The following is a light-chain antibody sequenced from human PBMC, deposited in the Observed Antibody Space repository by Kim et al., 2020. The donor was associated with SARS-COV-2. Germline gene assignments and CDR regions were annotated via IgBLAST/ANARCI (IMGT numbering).Light chain of an antibody. CDR3: KQNNSLPRT. CDR2: DES. J-gene: IGKJ4*01. Sequence: ASVGDRVTVTCQASQDISNYVNWYQQKQGKAPKLRINDESSWETGVPSRLSGRGSGTDFTFTISSLHPEDLATYYCKQNNSLPRTFGGGTKVGIK. V-gene: IGKV1-33*01. CDR1: QDISNY.